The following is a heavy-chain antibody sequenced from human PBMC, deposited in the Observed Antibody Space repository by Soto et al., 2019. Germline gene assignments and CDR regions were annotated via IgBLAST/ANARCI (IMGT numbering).Heavy chain of an antibody. CDR1: GGSISSYY. J-gene: IGHJ4*02. Sequence: QVQLQESGPGLVKPSETLALTCTVSGGSISSYYWSWIRQPPGKGLEWIGYIYYSGITNYNTSLKSRVTISVDTSQNQFSLKLSSVTAADTAVYYCARDNGDFDYWGQGTLVTVSS. D-gene: IGHD4-17*01. CDR2: IYYSGIT. V-gene: IGHV4-59*01. CDR3: ARDNGDFDY.